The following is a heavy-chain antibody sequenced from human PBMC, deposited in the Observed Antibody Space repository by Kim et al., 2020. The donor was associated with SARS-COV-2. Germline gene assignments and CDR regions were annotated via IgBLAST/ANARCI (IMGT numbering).Heavy chain of an antibody. D-gene: IGHD3-16*01. V-gene: IGHV4-59*08. Sequence: SETLSLTCTVSGASIDSLYWGWVRQTPERGLEWIASIYYTGTPHYNPSLKSRVTISLDRSRNPFSLRLTSVTAADTATYFCARHLDASDPFYTLAYWGQGILVTVSS. CDR3: ARHLDASDPFYTLAY. CDR2: IYYTGTP. J-gene: IGHJ4*02. CDR1: GASIDSLY.